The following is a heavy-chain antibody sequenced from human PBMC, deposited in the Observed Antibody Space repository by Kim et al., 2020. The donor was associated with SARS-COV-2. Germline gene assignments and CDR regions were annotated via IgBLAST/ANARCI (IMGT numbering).Heavy chain of an antibody. CDR1: GFTFDDYA. J-gene: IGHJ2*01. Sequence: GGSLRLSCAASGFTFDDYAMHWVRQAPGKGLEWVSGISWNSGSIGYADSVKGRFTISRDNAKNSLYLQMNSLRAEDTALYYCAKDSRWYFDLWGRGTLVT. V-gene: IGHV3-9*01. CDR3: AKDSRWYFDL. CDR2: ISWNSGSI.